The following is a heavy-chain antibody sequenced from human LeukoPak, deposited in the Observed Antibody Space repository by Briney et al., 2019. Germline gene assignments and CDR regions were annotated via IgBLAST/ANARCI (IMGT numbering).Heavy chain of an antibody. J-gene: IGHJ6*02. V-gene: IGHV1-18*01. CDR3: ARDGYNPFYYYYYGMDV. CDR1: GYTFTSYG. CDR2: ISAYNGNT. D-gene: IGHD5-24*01. Sequence: ASVKVSCKASGYTFTSYGISWVRQAPGQGLEWMGWISAYNGNTNYAQELQGRVTMTTDTSTSTAYMELRSLRSDDTAVYYCARDGYNPFYYYYYGMDVWGQGTTVTVSS.